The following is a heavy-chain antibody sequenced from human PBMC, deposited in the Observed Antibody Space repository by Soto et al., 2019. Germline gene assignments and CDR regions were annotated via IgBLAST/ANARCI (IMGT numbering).Heavy chain of an antibody. CDR1: DDSINSDKYY. CDR3: ARGWPVSRISGPYYYGMDV. CDR2: INYRGNT. Sequence: SETLSLTCSVSDDSINSDKYYWGWIRQPPGKGLEWIGSINYRGNTNYNPSLKSRVTISVDTSKNQFSLKLSSVTAADTAVYYCARGWPVSRISGPYYYGMDVWGQGTTVTVSS. D-gene: IGHD2-2*01. V-gene: IGHV4-39*07. J-gene: IGHJ6*02.